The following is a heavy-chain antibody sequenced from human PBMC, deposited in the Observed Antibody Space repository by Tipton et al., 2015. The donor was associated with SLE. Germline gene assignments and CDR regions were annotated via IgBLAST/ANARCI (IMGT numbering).Heavy chain of an antibody. D-gene: IGHD6-13*01. V-gene: IGHV4-39*07. CDR2: IYYSGTA. CDR3: ARTGGAAAGTRDWYFDL. CDR1: GASISNNRYY. J-gene: IGHJ2*01. Sequence: LRLSCAVSGASISNNRYYWDWIRQPPGKGLEWIGNIYYSGTAYYNPTLESRVIISIDMSKNQFFLTLTSVTAADTAVYYCARTGGAAAGTRDWYFDLWGRGTLVTVSS.